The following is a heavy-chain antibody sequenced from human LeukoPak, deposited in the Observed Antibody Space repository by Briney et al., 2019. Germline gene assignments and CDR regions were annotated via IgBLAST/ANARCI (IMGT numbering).Heavy chain of an antibody. V-gene: IGHV3-21*04. D-gene: IGHD6-6*01. J-gene: IGHJ4*02. Sequence: PGGSLRLSCAASGFTFSSYSMKWVRQTPGKGLEWVSSISSTSTYIYYADSVKGRFTISRDNAKNSLYLQMNSLRAEDTAVYYCAKDPGAARGYFDYWGQGTLVTVSS. CDR1: GFTFSSYS. CDR2: ISSTSTYI. CDR3: AKDPGAARGYFDY.